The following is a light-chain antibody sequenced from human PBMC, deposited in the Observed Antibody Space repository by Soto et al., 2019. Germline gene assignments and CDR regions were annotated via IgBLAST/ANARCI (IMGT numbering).Light chain of an antibody. CDR1: XSVLYSSNNKNY. Sequence: DIVMTQYPDSLAVSLGERATINXXSRXSVLYSSNNKNYLAWYQQKPGQPPKXXIYWASTRESGVPDRFSGSGAGTDFTLTSSSLQAEDVAVYYCQQYYSTPITFGQGTRLEIK. CDR3: QQYYSTPIT. J-gene: IGKJ5*01. CDR2: WAS. V-gene: IGKV4-1*01.